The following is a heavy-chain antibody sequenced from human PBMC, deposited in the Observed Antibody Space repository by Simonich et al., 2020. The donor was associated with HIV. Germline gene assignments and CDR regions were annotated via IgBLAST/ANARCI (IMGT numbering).Heavy chain of an antibody. CDR3: ARRNWDDSSGYYRDAFDI. CDR1: GGSISTFY. J-gene: IGHJ3*02. D-gene: IGHD3-22*01. V-gene: IGHV4-59*08. Sequence: QVQLQESGPGLVKPSETLSLTCSVSGGSISTFYWSWIRQPPGKGLEWIRYIYYIGSTTYNPTLKSRVTISLDASKNQFSLKLISVTAADTAVYYCARRNWDDSSGYYRDAFDIWGQGTMVTVSS. CDR2: IYYIGST.